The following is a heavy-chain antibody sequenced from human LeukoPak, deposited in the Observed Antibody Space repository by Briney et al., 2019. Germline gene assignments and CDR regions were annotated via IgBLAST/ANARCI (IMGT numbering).Heavy chain of an antibody. J-gene: IGHJ4*02. D-gene: IGHD5-24*01. V-gene: IGHV1-69*05. CDR2: IIPIFGTA. Sequence: GASVKVSCKASGGTFSSYAISWVRQAPGQGLEWMGRIIPIFGTANYAQKFQGRVTITTDESTSTAYMELSSLRSGDTAVYYCARAKQDGYIDPFDYWGQGTLVTVSS. CDR3: ARAKQDGYIDPFDY. CDR1: GGTFSSYA.